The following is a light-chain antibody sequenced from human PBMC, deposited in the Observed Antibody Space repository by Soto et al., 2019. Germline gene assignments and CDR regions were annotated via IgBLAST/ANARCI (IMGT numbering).Light chain of an antibody. J-gene: IGLJ1*01. Sequence: QSVLTQPASVSGSPGQSITISCTGSSSDVGAYNYVSWYLQHPGKAPKLLIYGVGNRPPGVSNRFYGSKSRNTAYLTISGIQAEDEADYYCGSYNSSSTLGVFGTGNKVTV. CDR3: GSYNSSSTLGV. V-gene: IGLV2-14*01. CDR2: GVG. CDR1: SSDVGAYNY.